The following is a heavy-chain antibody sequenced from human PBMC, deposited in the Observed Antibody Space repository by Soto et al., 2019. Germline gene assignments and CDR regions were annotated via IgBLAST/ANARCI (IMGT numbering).Heavy chain of an antibody. CDR1: GFSLSTSGVG. CDR3: AQSEDHEPPTDY. Sequence: QITLKESGPPLVKPTQTLTLTCTFSGFSLSTSGVGVGWIRQPPGKALEWLALIYWDDDKRYSPSLKSRLTITKDTSKNQVVLTMTNMDPVDTATYYCAQSEDHEPPTDYWGQGTLVTVSS. J-gene: IGHJ4*02. V-gene: IGHV2-5*02. CDR2: IYWDDDK.